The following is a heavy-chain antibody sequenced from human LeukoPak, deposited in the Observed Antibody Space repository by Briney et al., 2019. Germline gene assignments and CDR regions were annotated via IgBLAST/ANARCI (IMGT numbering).Heavy chain of an antibody. Sequence: ASVKVSCKASGYTFIGYYIHWVRQAPGQGLEWMGWIDPNSGGTNYAQKFQGRVTMTRDTSIITAYMDLNLLRSDDTAVYYCARDSTSTWWGGGDFWGQGTLVTVSS. CDR2: IDPNSGGT. V-gene: IGHV1-2*02. CDR1: GYTFIGYY. D-gene: IGHD6-13*01. J-gene: IGHJ4*02. CDR3: ARDSTSTWWGGGDF.